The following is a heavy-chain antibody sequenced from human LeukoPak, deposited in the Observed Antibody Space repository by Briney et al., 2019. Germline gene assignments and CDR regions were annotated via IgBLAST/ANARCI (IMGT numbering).Heavy chain of an antibody. V-gene: IGHV3-33*01. CDR1: GFTFSSYG. J-gene: IGHJ4*02. CDR2: IWYDGSNK. CDR3: ARDESGSYRPLYYFDY. D-gene: IGHD1-26*01. Sequence: GGSLRLSCAASGFTFSSYGMHWVRQAPGKGLEWVAVIWYDGSNKYYADSVKGRFTISRDNAKNTLYLQMNSLRAEDTAVYYCARDESGSYRPLYYFDYWGQGTLVTVSS.